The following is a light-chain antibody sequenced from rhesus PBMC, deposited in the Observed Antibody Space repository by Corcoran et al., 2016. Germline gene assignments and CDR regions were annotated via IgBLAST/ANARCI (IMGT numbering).Light chain of an antibody. CDR3: QQRNSYPLT. J-gene: IGKJ4*01. V-gene: IGKV1-25*01. CDR1: QGISSS. CDR2: EAS. Sequence: DIQMTQYPSSLSASVGDRVTITCRASQGISSSLAWYQHKPGKAPKLLIYEASPLQSGVPSRFRGRGSGTDFTLTISSLQPEDFATYYCQQRNSYPLTFGGVTKVDIK.